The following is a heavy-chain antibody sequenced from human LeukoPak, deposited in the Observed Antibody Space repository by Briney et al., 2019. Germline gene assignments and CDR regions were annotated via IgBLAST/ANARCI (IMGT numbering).Heavy chain of an antibody. Sequence: SETLSLTCNVSGASISSYYWSWIRQPAGKGLEWLGRIYISGTTNYNPSLKSRVTMSVDTSKNQFSLKLNSVTAADTAVYYCARSDSIIRWFDPWGQGTLVTVSS. CDR3: ARSDSIIRWFDP. CDR1: GASISSYY. CDR2: IYISGTT. J-gene: IGHJ5*02. D-gene: IGHD4-11*01. V-gene: IGHV4-4*07.